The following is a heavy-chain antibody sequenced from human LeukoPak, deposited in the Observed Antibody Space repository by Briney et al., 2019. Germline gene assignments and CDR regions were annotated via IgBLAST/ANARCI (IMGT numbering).Heavy chain of an antibody. V-gene: IGHV4-4*02. D-gene: IGHD6-13*01. J-gene: IGHJ6*03. CDR1: GGSISSSNW. CDR2: IYHSGST. CDR3: ARQSAAGTWYYYYMDV. Sequence: PSETLSLTCAVSGGSISSSNWWSWVRQPPGKGLEWIGEIYHSGSTNYNPSLKSRVTISVDTSKNQFSLKLSSVTAADTAVYYCARQSAAGTWYYYYMDVWGKGTTVTISS.